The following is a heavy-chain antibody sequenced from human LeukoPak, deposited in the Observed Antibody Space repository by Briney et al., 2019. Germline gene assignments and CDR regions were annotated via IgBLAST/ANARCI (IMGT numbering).Heavy chain of an antibody. J-gene: IGHJ4*02. D-gene: IGHD3-10*01. Sequence: ASVKVSCKASGYTFTSYDIKWVRQATGQGLEWMGWMNPNSGNTGYAQKFQGRVTMTRNTSISTAYMELSSLRSEDTAVYYCAVMVRGVHQAFDYWGQGTLVTVSS. CDR2: MNPNSGNT. V-gene: IGHV1-8*01. CDR3: AVMVRGVHQAFDY. CDR1: GYTFTSYD.